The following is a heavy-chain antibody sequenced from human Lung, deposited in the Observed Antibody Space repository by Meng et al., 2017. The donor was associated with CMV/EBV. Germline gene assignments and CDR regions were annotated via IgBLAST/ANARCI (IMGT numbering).Heavy chain of an antibody. Sequence: GEXXKISWAASGLTFSSYSMNWVRQAPGKGLEWVSSISSSSSYIYYADSVKGRFNISRDNAKNLLYLKMNSLRAEDTTVYYCASPPPGFRVAERQFSGLDAFDIWGRGXMVTVSS. V-gene: IGHV3-21*01. D-gene: IGHD1-1*01. CDR3: ASPPPGFRVAERQFSGLDAFDI. CDR2: ISSSSSYI. CDR1: GLTFSSYS. J-gene: IGHJ3*02.